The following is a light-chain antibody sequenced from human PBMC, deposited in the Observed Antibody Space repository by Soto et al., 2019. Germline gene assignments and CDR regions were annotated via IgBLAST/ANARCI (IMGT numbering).Light chain of an antibody. V-gene: IGLV2-14*01. Sequence: QSVLTQPASVSGSPGQSITISCTGTSSDVGCYDYVSWYQQHPGKAPKLMIYDVTNRPSGVSNRFSGSKSGNTASLTISGLQAEDEADYFCSSYTTIGTYVLFGGGTKLTVL. CDR1: SSDVGCYDY. CDR3: SSYTTIGTYVL. J-gene: IGLJ2*01. CDR2: DVT.